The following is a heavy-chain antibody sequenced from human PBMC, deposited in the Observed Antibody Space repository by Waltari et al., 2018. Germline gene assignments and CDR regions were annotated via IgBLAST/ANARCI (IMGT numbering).Heavy chain of an antibody. V-gene: IGHV1-2*06. J-gene: IGHJ4*02. D-gene: IGHD2-2*01. CDR2: INPNSGGT. Sequence: QVQLVQSGAEVKKPGASVKVSCKASGYTFTGYYMHWLRQAPGQGLEWMGRINPNSGGTNYAQKFQGRVTMTRDTSISTAYMELSRLRSDDTAVYYCARGSGYCSSTSCYVFDYWGQGTLVTVSS. CDR3: ARGSGYCSSTSCYVFDY. CDR1: GYTFTGYY.